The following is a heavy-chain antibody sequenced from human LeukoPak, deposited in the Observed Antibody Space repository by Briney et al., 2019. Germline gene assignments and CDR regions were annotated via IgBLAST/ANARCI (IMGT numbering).Heavy chain of an antibody. V-gene: IGHV3-30*04. D-gene: IGHD5-18*01. CDR2: ISYDGSNK. CDR3: ANGYNYGLDY. J-gene: IGHJ4*02. CDR1: GFTFSSYA. Sequence: GRSLRFSCAASGFTFSSYAMHWVRQAPGKGLEWVAIISYDGSNKYYADSVKGRFTISRDNSKNTLYLHMNSLRAEDTAVYYCANGYNYGLDYWGQGTLVTVSS.